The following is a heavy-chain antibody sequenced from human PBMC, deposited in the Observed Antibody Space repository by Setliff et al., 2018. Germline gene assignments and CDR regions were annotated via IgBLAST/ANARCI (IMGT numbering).Heavy chain of an antibody. CDR1: GYNFITFG. Sequence: SVKVSCKTSGYNFITFGISWVRQAPGQGLEWMGWISPYNEKTNYAEKFQGRVTMTTDTSTTTVYMEVASLRSDDTAVYYCVRGPGPSVVVAMPFDRWGQGALVTVSS. D-gene: IGHD5-12*01. J-gene: IGHJ4*02. V-gene: IGHV1-18*01. CDR3: VRGPGPSVVVAMPFDR. CDR2: ISPYNEKT.